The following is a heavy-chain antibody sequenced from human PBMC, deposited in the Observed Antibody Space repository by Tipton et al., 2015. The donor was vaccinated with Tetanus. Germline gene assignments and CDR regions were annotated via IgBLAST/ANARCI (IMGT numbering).Heavy chain of an antibody. Sequence: SLRLSCAASGFTFSSYAMHWVRQAPGKGLEWVAVISYDGSNKYYADSVKGRFTISRDNSKNTMYLQMNSLRAEDTAVYYCARDGGGRARPLRNGERGGGGKGTTVTVSS. CDR3: ARDGGGRARPLRNGERGG. J-gene: IGHJ6*04. D-gene: IGHD3-16*01. V-gene: IGHV3-30-3*01. CDR1: GFTFSSYA. CDR2: ISYDGSNK.